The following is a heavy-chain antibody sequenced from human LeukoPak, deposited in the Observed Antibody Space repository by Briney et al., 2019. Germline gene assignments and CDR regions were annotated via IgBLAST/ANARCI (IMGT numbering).Heavy chain of an antibody. CDR2: ISSSSSYT. D-gene: IGHD6-19*01. CDR3: ASRGGSSGWYGDYYYGMDV. Sequence: GGSLRLSRAASGFTFSDYYMSWIRQAPGKGLEWVSYISSSSSYTNYADSVKGRFTISRDNAKNSLYLQMNSLRAEDTAVYYCASRGGSSGWYGDYYYGMDVWGKGTTVTVSS. CDR1: GFTFSDYY. J-gene: IGHJ6*04. V-gene: IGHV3-11*06.